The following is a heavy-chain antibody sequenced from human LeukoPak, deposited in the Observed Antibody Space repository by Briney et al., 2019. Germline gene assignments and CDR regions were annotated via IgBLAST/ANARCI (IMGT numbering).Heavy chain of an antibody. J-gene: IGHJ3*02. D-gene: IGHD6-13*01. V-gene: IGHV4-34*01. CDR3: AQIAAAGDDAFDI. Sequence: SETLSLTCAVYGGSFSGYYWSWIRQPPGKGLEWIGEINHSGSTNYNPSLTSRVTISVDTSKNPFSLKLSSVTAAETAVYYCAQIAAAGDDAFDIWGQGTMVTVSS. CDR2: INHSGST. CDR1: GGSFSGYY.